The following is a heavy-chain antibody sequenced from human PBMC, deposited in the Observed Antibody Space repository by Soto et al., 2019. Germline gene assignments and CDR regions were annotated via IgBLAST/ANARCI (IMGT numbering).Heavy chain of an antibody. V-gene: IGHV1-69*01. Sequence: QVQLVQSGAEVKKPGSSVKVSCKASGGTFSSYAISWVRQAPGQGLEWMGGIIPIFGTANYAQKFQGRVTITADEPTSTAYRELRSLRSEDTAVYYWARGVVVAAPQYNWFAPWGQGPLVTVSS. J-gene: IGHJ5*02. CDR3: ARGVVVAAPQYNWFAP. CDR2: IIPIFGTA. D-gene: IGHD2-15*01. CDR1: GGTFSSYA.